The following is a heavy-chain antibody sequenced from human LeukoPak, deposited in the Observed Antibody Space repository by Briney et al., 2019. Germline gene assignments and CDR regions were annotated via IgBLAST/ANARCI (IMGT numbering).Heavy chain of an antibody. CDR1: GFTFDDYG. V-gene: IGHV3-20*04. CDR3: ARVGYYDFWSGYSYYYYDMDV. D-gene: IGHD3-3*01. J-gene: IGHJ6*03. CDR2: INWNGGST. Sequence: GGSLRLSCAASGFTFDDYGMSWVRQAPGKGLEWVSGINWNGGSTGYADSVKGRFTISRDNAKNSLYLQMNSLRAEDTALYYCARVGYYDFWSGYSYYYYDMDVWGRGTTVTVSS.